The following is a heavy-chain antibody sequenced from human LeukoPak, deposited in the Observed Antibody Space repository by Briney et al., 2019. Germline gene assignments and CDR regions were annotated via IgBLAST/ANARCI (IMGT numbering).Heavy chain of an antibody. CDR3: APYSSNWYVCFQH. V-gene: IGHV3-48*03. CDR1: GFTFSSYE. D-gene: IGHD6-13*01. CDR2: ISTSGSTI. J-gene: IGHJ1*01. Sequence: GGSLRLSCAASGFTFSSYEMNWVRQAPGKGLEWVSYISTSGSTIYYADSVKGRFTISRDNAEISLFLQMNSLRAEDTAVYYCAPYSSNWYVCFQHWGQGTLVTVSS.